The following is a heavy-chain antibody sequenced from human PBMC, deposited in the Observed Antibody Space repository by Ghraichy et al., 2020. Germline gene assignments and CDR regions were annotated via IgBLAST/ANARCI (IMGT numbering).Heavy chain of an antibody. D-gene: IGHD2-2*02. CDR2: MNPNSGNSGGT. J-gene: IGHJ5*02. V-gene: IGHV1-2*02. CDR3: ARDLEYCSGTTCYSGFDP. Sequence: GESLNISCKASGYTFIDYYINWVRQAPGQGLEWMGWMNPNSGNSGGTKFAQKFQGRVTMTFDTSISTAYMELRRLRSDDTAVYYCARDLEYCSGTTCYSGFDPWGQGTLVTVSS. CDR1: GYTFIDYY.